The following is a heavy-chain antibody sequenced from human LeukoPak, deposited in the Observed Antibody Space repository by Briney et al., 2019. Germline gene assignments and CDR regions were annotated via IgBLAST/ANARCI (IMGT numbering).Heavy chain of an antibody. CDR2: ISSSSTYM. Sequence: PGGSLRLSCSASGFDLSPYTMNWVRQAPGKGLEWVASISSSSTYMYYGDSVKGRFTISRDNAKNTLYLQLDSLRAEDTATYYCARRVTTFLSWGQGTLVNVSS. V-gene: IGHV3-21*01. CDR3: ARRVTTFLS. D-gene: IGHD4-17*01. J-gene: IGHJ4*02. CDR1: GFDLSPYT.